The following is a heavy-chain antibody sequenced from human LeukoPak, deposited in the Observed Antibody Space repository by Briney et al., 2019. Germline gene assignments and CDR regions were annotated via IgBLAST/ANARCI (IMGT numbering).Heavy chain of an antibody. CDR2: ISSSSSYI. CDR3: ARVLNATQWLVPLYY. CDR1: GFTFSSYG. V-gene: IGHV3-21*01. Sequence: GGSLRLSCAASGFTFSSYGMHWVRQAPGKGLEWVSSISSSSSYIYYADSVKGRFTISRDNAKNSLYLQMNSLRAEDTAVYYCARVLNATQWLVPLYYWGQGTLVTVSS. D-gene: IGHD6-19*01. J-gene: IGHJ4*02.